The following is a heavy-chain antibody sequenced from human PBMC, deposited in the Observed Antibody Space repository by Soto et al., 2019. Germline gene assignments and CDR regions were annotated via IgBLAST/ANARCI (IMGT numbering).Heavy chain of an antibody. CDR2: IIPLFGTP. J-gene: IGHJ4*02. CDR1: GGTFSDLA. D-gene: IGHD5-12*01. CDR3: ARERVAEMATGGYFDT. Sequence: QVHLVQSGAEVKKPGSSVKVSCKTSGGTFSDLAFSWVRQAPRQGLEWVGGIIPLFGTPNYAREFQGRVSISADESSNTVYMELRSLRSEDTAVYYCARERVAEMATGGYFDTWGQGTLVTVSS. V-gene: IGHV1-69*01.